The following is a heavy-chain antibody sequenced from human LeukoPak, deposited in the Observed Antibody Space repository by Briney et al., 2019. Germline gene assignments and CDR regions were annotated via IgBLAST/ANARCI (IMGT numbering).Heavy chain of an antibody. CDR2: INQHGSEQ. J-gene: IGHJ4*02. D-gene: IGHD3-10*01. CDR1: GFKFSNDW. Sequence: GGSLRLSCAASGFKFSNDWMNWVRQAPGKGPEWVANINQHGSEQYYADSVRGRFTISRDNSRNSLYLQMNSLRGEDTAVYYCARDPDVVRGVHFDYWGQGALVTVSS. V-gene: IGHV3-7*03. CDR3: ARDPDVVRGVHFDY.